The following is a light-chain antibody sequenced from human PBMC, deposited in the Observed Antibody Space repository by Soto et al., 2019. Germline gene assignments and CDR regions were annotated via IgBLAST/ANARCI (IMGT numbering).Light chain of an antibody. V-gene: IGLV2-23*01. CDR2: EGN. J-gene: IGLJ1*01. Sequence: QSALTQPASVSGSPGQSITISCTGTSSDVGSYNLVSWYQQHPGKAPKLMIYEGNKRPSGVSNRFSGSKSGNTASLTISGIQAEDEGDYYCCSYADSLYVFGTGTKVTVL. CDR1: SSDVGSYNL. CDR3: CSYADSLYV.